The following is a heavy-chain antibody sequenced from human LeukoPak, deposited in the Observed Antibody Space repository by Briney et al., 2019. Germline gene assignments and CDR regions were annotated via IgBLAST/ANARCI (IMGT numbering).Heavy chain of an antibody. CDR3: ARVDGSGAKWGYYYYYYYMDV. CDR2: IKQDGSEK. Sequence: PGGSLRLSCAASGFTFSSYWMSWVRQAPGKGLEWVANIKQDGSEKYYVDSVKGRFTISRDNAKNSLYLQMNSLRAEDTAVYYCARVDGSGAKWGYYYYYYYMDVWGKGTTVTISS. J-gene: IGHJ6*03. D-gene: IGHD3-10*01. V-gene: IGHV3-7*03. CDR1: GFTFSSYW.